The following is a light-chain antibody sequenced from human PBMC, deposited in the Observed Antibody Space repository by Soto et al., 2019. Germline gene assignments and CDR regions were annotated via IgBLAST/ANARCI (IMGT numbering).Light chain of an antibody. V-gene: IGLV1-40*01. CDR3: QSYDSTLKGCV. CDR2: GNT. Sequence: QSVLTQPPSVSGAPGQRVTISCTWGSSNIGADYEVHWYQQLPGTAPKLLIYGNTNRPSGVPDRFSGSKSGSSASLAITGLQAEDEAEYYCQSYDSTLKGCVFGTGTKVTV. CDR1: SSNIGADYE. J-gene: IGLJ1*01.